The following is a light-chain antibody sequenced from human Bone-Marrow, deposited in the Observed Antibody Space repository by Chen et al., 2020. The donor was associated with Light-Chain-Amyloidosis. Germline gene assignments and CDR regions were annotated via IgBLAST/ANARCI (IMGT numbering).Light chain of an antibody. J-gene: IGKJ4*01. CDR1: QTISSNY. V-gene: IGKV3-20*01. CDR3: QQDGTSPLT. Sequence: EIVLTQSPCTLSLSPGEGANLSCRASQTISSNYLTWYQQKFGQATRLIIYGSSRRSTGIPDRFTSSWSGTDFTLTSNRLEPEDFAMYYCQQDGTSPLTFGGGTKVEIK. CDR2: GSS.